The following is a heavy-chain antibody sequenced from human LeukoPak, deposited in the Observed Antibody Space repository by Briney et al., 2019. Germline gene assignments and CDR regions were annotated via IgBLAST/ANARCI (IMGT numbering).Heavy chain of an antibody. D-gene: IGHD2-2*01. J-gene: IGHJ4*02. Sequence: GRSLRPSCTASGFTFGDSAMSWFRQEAGKGLEWVGFIRSKASGGTTEYAAAVTGRFTISRDDSKSIAYLQMNSLKTEDTAVYYCTRVGSQGGYCSSTSCYNYYFDYWGQGTLVTVSS. CDR3: TRVGSQGGYCSSTSCYNYYFDY. CDR2: IRSKASGGTT. CDR1: GFTFGDSA. V-gene: IGHV3-49*03.